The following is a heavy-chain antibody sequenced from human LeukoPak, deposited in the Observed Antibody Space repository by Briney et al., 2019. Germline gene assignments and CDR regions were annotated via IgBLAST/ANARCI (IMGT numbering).Heavy chain of an antibody. D-gene: IGHD3-22*01. CDR1: GYTFTSYG. Sequence: SVKVSCKASGYTFTSYGISWVRQAPGQGLEWMGGIIPIFGTANYAQKFQGRVTITADESTSTAYMELSSLRSEDTAVYYCARDPRYYDSSGYYSAEYFQHWGQGTLVTVSS. V-gene: IGHV1-69*13. J-gene: IGHJ1*01. CDR3: ARDPRYYDSSGYYSAEYFQH. CDR2: IIPIFGTA.